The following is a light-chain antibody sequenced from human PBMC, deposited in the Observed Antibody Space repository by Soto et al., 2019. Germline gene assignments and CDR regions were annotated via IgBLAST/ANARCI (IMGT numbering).Light chain of an antibody. J-gene: IGLJ3*02. CDR2: RDS. CDR3: QVWDSSTARV. CDR1: NIGSKN. V-gene: IGLV3-9*01. Sequence: SYELTQPLSVSVALGRTARITCGGNNIGSKNVHWYQQKPGHAPVLVIYRDSNRPSGIPERFSGSNSGNTATLTISRAQAGDEADYYCQVWDSSTARVFGGGTKLTVL.